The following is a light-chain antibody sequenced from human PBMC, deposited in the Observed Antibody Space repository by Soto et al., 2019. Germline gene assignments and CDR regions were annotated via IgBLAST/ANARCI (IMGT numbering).Light chain of an antibody. J-gene: IGLJ1*01. CDR3: SSLNTIGTLQV. V-gene: IGLV2-14*01. CDR1: SSDFAVYNY. Sequence: HSVLTQPASVSGSPGQSITISCTGTSSDFAVYNYVSWYQLHPGKAPKLMIYGVNIRTSGVSNRFSGSKSGNTASLTISGLQAEDEADYYCSSLNTIGTLQVFGPGTKVTVL. CDR2: GVN.